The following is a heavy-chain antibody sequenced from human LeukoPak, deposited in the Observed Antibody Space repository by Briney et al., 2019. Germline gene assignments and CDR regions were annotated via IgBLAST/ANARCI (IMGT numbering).Heavy chain of an antibody. CDR2: ISGSGGST. Sequence: PGGSLRLSCAASGFTVSSYAMSWVRQAPGKGRKWGSAISGSGGSTYSADSVKGRFTISRDNSKNTLYLQMNSLRAEDTAVYYCASYDSSGYYYRPPLYFDFWGQGTLVTVSS. V-gene: IGHV3-23*01. CDR1: GFTVSSYA. J-gene: IGHJ4*02. CDR3: ASYDSSGYYYRPPLYFDF. D-gene: IGHD3-22*01.